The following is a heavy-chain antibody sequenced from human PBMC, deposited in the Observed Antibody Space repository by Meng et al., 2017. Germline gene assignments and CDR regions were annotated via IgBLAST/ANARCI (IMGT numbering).Heavy chain of an antibody. CDR3: ARSFSLTGYYRGLFFDY. CDR1: GGSISSYY. Sequence: SETLSLTCTVSGGSISSYYWSWIRQPPGKGLEWIGYIYYSGSTNYNPSLKSRVTISVDTSMNQFSLKLSPVTAADTAVYYCARSFSLTGYYRGLFFDYWGQGTLVTVSS. D-gene: IGHD3-9*01. CDR2: IYYSGST. J-gene: IGHJ4*02. V-gene: IGHV4-59*01.